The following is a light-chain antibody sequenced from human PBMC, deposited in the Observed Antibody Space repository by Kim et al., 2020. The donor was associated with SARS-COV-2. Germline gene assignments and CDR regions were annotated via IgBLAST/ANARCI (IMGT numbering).Light chain of an antibody. J-gene: IGKJ3*01. CDR1: ESIGSF. Sequence: EIVLTQSPSTLSLSPGERASLSFRASESIGSFLAWYRQKPGQTPRLLIYDASNRATGIPARFSGSGSGTDFTLSISSLEPEDFAVYYCRQRYKRPTFGPGTRVDVK. CDR3: RQRYKRPT. CDR2: DAS. V-gene: IGKV3-11*01.